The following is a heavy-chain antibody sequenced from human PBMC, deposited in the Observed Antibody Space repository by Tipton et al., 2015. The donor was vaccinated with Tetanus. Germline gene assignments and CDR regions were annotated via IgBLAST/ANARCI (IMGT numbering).Heavy chain of an antibody. CDR1: GDRLSSDIAA. V-gene: IGHV6-1*01. CDR3: ARRGGDFLTGYYDS. D-gene: IGHD3-9*01. Sequence: GLVKPSQTLSVTCVISGDRLSSDIAAWYWIRQSPSRGLEWLGRTYYRSKWYSDYAVSVRSRITINPDTSKNQFSLELNSVTAADTAVYYCARRGGDFLTGYYDSWGQGTLVTVSS. J-gene: IGHJ4*02. CDR2: TYYRSKWYS.